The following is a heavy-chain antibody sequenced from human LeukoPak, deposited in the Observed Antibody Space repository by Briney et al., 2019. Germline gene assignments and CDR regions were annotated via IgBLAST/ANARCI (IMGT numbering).Heavy chain of an antibody. CDR3: ARQGSAGSNSDY. J-gene: IGHJ4*02. Sequence: GASVKVSCKASGYDFTDYSVHWVRQPPGQGLEWVGIINPRNDATTYAQKFQGKVPMTSDTTTNTVYMELRSLKSEDTAVYYCARQGSAGSNSDYWGQGTLVTVSS. CDR1: GYDFTDYS. V-gene: IGHV1-46*01. CDR2: INPRNDAT. D-gene: IGHD3-10*01.